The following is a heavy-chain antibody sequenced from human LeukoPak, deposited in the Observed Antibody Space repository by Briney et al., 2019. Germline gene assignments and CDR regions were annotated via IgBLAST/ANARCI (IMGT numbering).Heavy chain of an antibody. CDR2: IKSKTDGGTT. D-gene: IGHD5-12*01. CDR1: GFTFSNAW. Sequence: PGGSLRLSCAASGFTFSNAWMSWVRQAPGKGLEWVGRIKSKTDGGTTDYAAPVKGRFTISRDDSKNTLYLQMNSLKTEDTAVYYCTVRGYSGYDKRSPYYYYYMDVWGKGTTVTVSS. V-gene: IGHV3-15*01. J-gene: IGHJ6*03. CDR3: TVRGYSGYDKRSPYYYYYMDV.